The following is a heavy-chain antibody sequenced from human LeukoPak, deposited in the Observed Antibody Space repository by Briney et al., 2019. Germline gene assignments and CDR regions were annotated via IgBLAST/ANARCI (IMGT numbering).Heavy chain of an antibody. Sequence: GGSLRLSCAASGFTFSSYWMSWVRQAPGKGLEWVANIEQVGSEIYYVDSVKGRFTISRDNAKNTPYLQMNSLRAEDTAVYYCAREGSSSWLNYYYYYYMDVWGKGTTVTISS. J-gene: IGHJ6*03. CDR2: IEQVGSEI. CDR3: AREGSSSWLNYYYYYYMDV. CDR1: GFTFSSYW. V-gene: IGHV3-7*01. D-gene: IGHD6-13*01.